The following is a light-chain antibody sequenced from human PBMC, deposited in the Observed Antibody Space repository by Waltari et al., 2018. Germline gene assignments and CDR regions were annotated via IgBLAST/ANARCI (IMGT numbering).Light chain of an antibody. CDR1: QSISSY. J-gene: IGKJ4*01. Sequence: DIQMTQSPSSLSASVGDRVTITCRASQSISSYLNWYQQKPGKAPKLLIYAASSLQSGVPSRCSGSGSGTEFTLTISSLQPEEFATYYCQQSYSTRGTFGGGTKVEIK. CDR3: QQSYSTRGT. V-gene: IGKV1-39*01. CDR2: AAS.